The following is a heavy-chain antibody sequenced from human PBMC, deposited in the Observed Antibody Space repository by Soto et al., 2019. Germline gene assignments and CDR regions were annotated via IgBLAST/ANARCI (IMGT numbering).Heavy chain of an antibody. V-gene: IGHV1-69*13. CDR1: GGTFSSYA. Sequence: ASVKVSCKASGGTFSSYAISWVRQAPGQGLEWMGGIIPIFGTANYAQKFQGRVTITADGSTSTAYMELSSLRSEDTAVYYCAIPIVVVPATHYYYYGMDVWGQGTTVTVSS. CDR2: IIPIFGTA. CDR3: AIPIVVVPATHYYYYGMDV. J-gene: IGHJ6*02. D-gene: IGHD2-2*01.